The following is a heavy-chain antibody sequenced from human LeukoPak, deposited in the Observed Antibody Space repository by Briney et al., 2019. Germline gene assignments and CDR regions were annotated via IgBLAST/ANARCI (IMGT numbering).Heavy chain of an antibody. CDR3: AREGVVVTAFYYYYGMDV. D-gene: IGHD2-21*02. V-gene: IGHV1-69*13. J-gene: IGHJ6*02. CDR1: GGTFSSYA. Sequence: SVKVSCKASGGTFSSYAISWVRQAPGQGLEWMGGIIPIFGTANYAQKFQGRVTITADESTSTAYMELNSLGSEDTAVYYCAREGVVVTAFYYYYGMDVWGQGTTVTVSS. CDR2: IIPIFGTA.